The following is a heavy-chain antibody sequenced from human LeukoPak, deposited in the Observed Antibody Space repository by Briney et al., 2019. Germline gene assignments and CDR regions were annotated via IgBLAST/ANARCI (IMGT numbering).Heavy chain of an antibody. CDR3: ARYYIIGTFHFDY. CDR1: GGSISSSSYY. CDR2: INYSGST. V-gene: IGHV4-39*07. J-gene: IGHJ4*02. Sequence: TSETLSLTCTVSGGSISSSSYYWSWIRQPPGKGLESIASINYSGSTYFNPSLKSRVTISIDTSTNQFSLKLNSVTAADTAVYYCARYYIIGTFHFDYWGQGTLVTVSS. D-gene: IGHD1/OR15-1a*01.